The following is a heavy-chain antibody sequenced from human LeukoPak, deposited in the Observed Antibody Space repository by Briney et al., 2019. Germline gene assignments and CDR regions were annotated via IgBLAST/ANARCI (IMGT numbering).Heavy chain of an antibody. CDR2: INSDGSST. D-gene: IGHD5-18*01. CDR1: GFTFSSYW. Sequence: QAGGSLRLSCAASGFTFSSYWMHWVRQAPGKGLVWVSRINSDGSSTSYADSVKGRFTISRDNAKNTLYLQMNSLRAEDTAVYYCAREGGTANFDYWGQGTLVTVSS. J-gene: IGHJ4*02. V-gene: IGHV3-74*01. CDR3: AREGGTANFDY.